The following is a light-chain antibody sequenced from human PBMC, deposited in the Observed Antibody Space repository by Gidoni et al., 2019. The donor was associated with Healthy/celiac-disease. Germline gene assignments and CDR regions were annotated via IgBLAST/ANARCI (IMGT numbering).Light chain of an antibody. CDR2: AAS. V-gene: IGKV1-39*01. CDR1: QSISSN. J-gene: IGKJ5*01. CDR3: QQSYSTPAIT. Sequence: DIQMTQSPSSLSASVGDRVTITGRASQSISSNLNWYQQKPGKAPKLLIYAASSLQSGVPSRFSGSGSGTDFTLTISSLQPEDFATYYCQQSYSTPAITFGQGTRLEIK.